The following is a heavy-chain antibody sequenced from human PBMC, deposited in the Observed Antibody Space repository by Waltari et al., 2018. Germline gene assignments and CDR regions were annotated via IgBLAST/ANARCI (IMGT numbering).Heavy chain of an antibody. V-gene: IGHV1-2*02. J-gene: IGHJ4*02. CDR3: ARSDSSGFIFDY. D-gene: IGHD3-22*01. Sequence: QVQLVQSGAEVKKPGAAVKVSCRASGYTFTGYYIHWVRQAPGQGLEWMGSINPKSGGTNCAQKFQGRVTMTSGTSISTAFMELSSLRSDDTAVYYCARSDSSGFIFDYWGRGSLVTVSS. CDR2: INPKSGGT. CDR1: GYTFTGYY.